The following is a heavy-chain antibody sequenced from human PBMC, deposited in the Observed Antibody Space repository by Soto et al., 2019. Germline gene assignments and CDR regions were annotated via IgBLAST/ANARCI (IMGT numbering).Heavy chain of an antibody. D-gene: IGHD1-26*01. Sequence: QVQLVESGGGVVQPGRSLKLSCAASGFSISTYAMHWVRQAPGKGLEWVALISYDGSNKYYADSVKGRFTISRDNSKNTLYLQMNSLRAEDAAVYYCAREGDGRPARDYYYGMDVWGQGTTVTVSS. CDR2: ISYDGSNK. CDR3: AREGDGRPARDYYYGMDV. V-gene: IGHV3-30-3*01. J-gene: IGHJ6*02. CDR1: GFSISTYA.